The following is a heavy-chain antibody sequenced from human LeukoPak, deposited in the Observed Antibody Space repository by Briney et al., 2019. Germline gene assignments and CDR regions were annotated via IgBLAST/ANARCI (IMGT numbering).Heavy chain of an antibody. CDR2: ISGSGGST. Sequence: GGSLRLSCAASGFTFSSYAMSWVRQAPGKGLEWVSAISGSGGSTYYADSVKGRFTISRDNSKNTLYLQMNSLRAEDTAVYYWAKRAGTYYYDSSGPGGVFDIWGQGTMVTVFS. J-gene: IGHJ3*02. D-gene: IGHD3-22*01. CDR1: GFTFSSYA. CDR3: AKRAGTYYYDSSGPGGVFDI. V-gene: IGHV3-23*01.